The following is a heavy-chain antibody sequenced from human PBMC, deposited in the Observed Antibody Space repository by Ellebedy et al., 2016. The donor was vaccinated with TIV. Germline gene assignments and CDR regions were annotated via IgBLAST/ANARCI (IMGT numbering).Heavy chain of an antibody. V-gene: IGHV3-23*01. Sequence: PGGSLRLSCAASGFTFTTYAMHWVRQAPGKGLAWVSGIGTGGNTFYADSVKGRFTISRDNAKNTLYLQMNSLRLEDTGVYFCARAGSYRFDYWGPGSLVTVSS. D-gene: IGHD1-26*01. J-gene: IGHJ4*02. CDR3: ARAGSYRFDY. CDR2: IGTGGNT. CDR1: GFTFTTYA.